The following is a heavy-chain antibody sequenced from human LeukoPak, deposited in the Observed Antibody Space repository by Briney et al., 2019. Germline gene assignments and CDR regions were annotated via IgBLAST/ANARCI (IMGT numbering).Heavy chain of an antibody. CDR3: AAVVVSGTPYFDY. Sequence: SETLSLTCTVSGGSIRSYYWTWIRQPPGKGLEWIGYMYYTGSTKYNPSLKSRVSISGDTSKNQFSLTLTSVTAADTAVYYCAAVVVSGTPYFDYWGQGTLVTVSS. D-gene: IGHD2-21*02. CDR1: GGSIRSYY. CDR2: MYYTGST. V-gene: IGHV4-59*03. J-gene: IGHJ4*02.